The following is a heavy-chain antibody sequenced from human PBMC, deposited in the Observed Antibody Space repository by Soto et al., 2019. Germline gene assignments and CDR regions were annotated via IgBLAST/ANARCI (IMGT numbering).Heavy chain of an antibody. Sequence: SETLSLTCTVSGGSVSRGSYYWSWIRQPPGTGLEWIGYIYYSGSTNYNPSLKSRVTLSVDTSKNQFSLKLSSVTAADTAVYYCARQGGYSYGKLDYWGQGTLVTVSS. D-gene: IGHD5-18*01. V-gene: IGHV4-61*01. CDR2: IYYSGST. CDR3: ARQGGYSYGKLDY. CDR1: GGSVSRGSYY. J-gene: IGHJ4*02.